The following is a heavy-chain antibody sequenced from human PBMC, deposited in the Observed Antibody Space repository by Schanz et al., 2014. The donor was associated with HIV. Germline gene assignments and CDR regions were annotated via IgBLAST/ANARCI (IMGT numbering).Heavy chain of an antibody. CDR1: GFTFSSYA. J-gene: IGHJ4*02. CDR2: IVGSGDST. D-gene: IGHD6-13*01. V-gene: IGHV3-23*01. Sequence: EVQLLESGGGLVQPGGSLRLSCEASGFTFSSYAMSWVRQAPGKGLEWVSGIVGSGDSTYYADSVKGRFTISRHNSKNTLYLQMNSLRAEDTAVYYCAKEEQQLGGVGGYHFDYWGQGTLVTVSS. CDR3: AKEEQQLGGVGGYHFDY.